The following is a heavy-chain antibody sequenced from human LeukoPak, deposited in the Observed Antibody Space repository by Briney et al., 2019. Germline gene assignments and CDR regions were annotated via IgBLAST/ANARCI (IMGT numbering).Heavy chain of an antibody. D-gene: IGHD6-19*01. J-gene: IGHJ3*02. Sequence: GASVKVSCKASGYTFTGYYIHWVRQAPGLGLEWLGWINPNSGGIKYAQKFQGRVTMTRDTSISTAYLELIKLRSDDSAVYYCGRDRAVAGTAPDAFDIWGQGTMVTVSS. CDR2: INPNSGGI. CDR3: GRDRAVAGTAPDAFDI. CDR1: GYTFTGYY. V-gene: IGHV1-2*02.